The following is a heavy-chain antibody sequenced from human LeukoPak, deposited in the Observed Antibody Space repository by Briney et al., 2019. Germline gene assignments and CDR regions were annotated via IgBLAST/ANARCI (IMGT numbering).Heavy chain of an antibody. CDR3: ARGSLDYYDSSGYFPPDY. V-gene: IGHV4-59*01. D-gene: IGHD3-22*01. J-gene: IGHJ4*02. Sequence: PSETLSLTCTVSGGSISSYYWSWIRQPPGKGLEWIGYIYYSGSTNYNPSLKSRVTISVDTSKNQFSLKLSSVTAAGTAVYYCARGSLDYYDSSGYFPPDYWGQGTLVTVSS. CDR2: IYYSGST. CDR1: GGSISSYY.